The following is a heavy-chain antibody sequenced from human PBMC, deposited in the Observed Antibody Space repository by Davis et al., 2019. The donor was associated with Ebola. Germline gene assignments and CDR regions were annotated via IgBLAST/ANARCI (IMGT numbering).Heavy chain of an antibody. D-gene: IGHD2-2*01. V-gene: IGHV3-48*02. CDR1: GFTFSSYS. Sequence: PGGSLRLSCAASGFTFSSYSMNWVRQAPGKGLEWVSYISSSSSTIYYADSVKGRFTISRDNAKNSLYLQMNSLRDEDTAVYYCARDPKIYCSSTSCPGAFDYWGQGTLVTVSS. CDR3: ARDPKIYCSSTSCPGAFDY. J-gene: IGHJ4*02. CDR2: ISSSSSTI.